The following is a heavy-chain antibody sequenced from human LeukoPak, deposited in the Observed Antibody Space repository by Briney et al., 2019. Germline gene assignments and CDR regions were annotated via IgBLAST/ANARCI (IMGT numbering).Heavy chain of an antibody. D-gene: IGHD3-22*01. Sequence: SETLSLTCAVYGGSFSGYYWSWIRQPPGKGLEWIGRIYTSGSTNYNPSLKSRVTMSVDTSKNQFSLKLSSVTAADTAVYYCARENPYYDSSGWASPSFDYWGQGTLVTVSS. J-gene: IGHJ4*02. CDR1: GGSFSGYY. V-gene: IGHV4-4*07. CDR2: IYTSGST. CDR3: ARENPYYDSSGWASPSFDY.